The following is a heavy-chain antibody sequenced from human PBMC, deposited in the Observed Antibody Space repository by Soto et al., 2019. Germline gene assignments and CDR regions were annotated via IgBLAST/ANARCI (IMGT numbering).Heavy chain of an antibody. V-gene: IGHV3-30*18. CDR3: AKDLGYYYMDV. J-gene: IGHJ6*03. CDR2: ISYDGSNK. Sequence: GGSLRLSCAASGFTFSSYGMHWVRQAPGKGLEWVAVISYDGSNKYYADSVKGRFTISRDNSKNTLYLQMNSLRAEDTAVYYCAKDLGYYYMDVWGKGTTVTVSS. CDR1: GFTFSSYG.